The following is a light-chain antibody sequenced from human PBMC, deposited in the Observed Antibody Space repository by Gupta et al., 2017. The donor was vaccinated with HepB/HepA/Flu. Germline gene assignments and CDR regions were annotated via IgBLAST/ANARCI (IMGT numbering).Light chain of an antibody. V-gene: IGLV2-14*01. CDR2: AVS. Sequence: QSALTPPASVSGSPVQSITLSCTGTSSDVSWYQQHPGKAPKLMIYAVSNRPARVSYRFSGSKSGDTASLTISGLQAEDEADYYCSSFTSTSSLAVFGGGTKLTVL. J-gene: IGLJ3*02. CDR3: SSFTSTSSLAV. CDR1: SSDV.